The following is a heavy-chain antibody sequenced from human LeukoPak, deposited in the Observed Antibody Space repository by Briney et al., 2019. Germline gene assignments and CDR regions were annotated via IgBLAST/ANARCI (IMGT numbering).Heavy chain of an antibody. Sequence: GGSLRLSCAASGFTFSSYGMHWVRQAPGKGLEWVAVIWYDGSNKYYADSVKGRFTISRDNSKNTLYLQMNSLRAEDTAVYYCARDRCSSTSCYHRYYYYGMDVWGQGTTVTVSS. J-gene: IGHJ6*02. CDR1: GFTFSSYG. V-gene: IGHV3-33*01. CDR2: IWYDGSNK. CDR3: ARDRCSSTSCYHRYYYYGMDV. D-gene: IGHD2-2*01.